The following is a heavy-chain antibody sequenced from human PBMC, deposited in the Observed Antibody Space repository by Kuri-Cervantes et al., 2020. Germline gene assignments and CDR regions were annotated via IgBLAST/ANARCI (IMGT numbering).Heavy chain of an antibody. Sequence: GSLRLSCTVSGGSISSYYWGWIRQPPGKGLEWIGSIYYSGSTYYNPSLKSRVTISVDTSKNQFSLKLSSVTAADTAVYYCARPRSTSSRGWFDPWGQGTLVTVSS. D-gene: IGHD2-2*01. CDR2: IYYSGST. CDR1: GGSISSYY. CDR3: ARPRSTSSRGWFDP. V-gene: IGHV4-39*01. J-gene: IGHJ5*02.